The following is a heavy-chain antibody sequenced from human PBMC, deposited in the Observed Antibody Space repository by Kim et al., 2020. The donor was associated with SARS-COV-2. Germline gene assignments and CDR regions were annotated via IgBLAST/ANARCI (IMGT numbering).Heavy chain of an antibody. CDR1: GASITSGIYF. CDR3: ASEDKDPGTL. J-gene: IGHJ4*02. V-gene: IGHV4-61*02. Sequence: SETLSLTCTVSGASITSGIYFWSWIRQPAGKGLEWIGRISVSGTTTDNPSLKSRVTISIDTPKNQFTLKPITATAAATAIYYWASEDKDPGTLWGQGTRVTVPS. CDR2: ISVSGTT.